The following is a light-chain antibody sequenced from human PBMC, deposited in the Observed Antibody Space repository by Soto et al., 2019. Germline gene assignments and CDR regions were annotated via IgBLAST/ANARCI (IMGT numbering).Light chain of an antibody. Sequence: MTQSPSSLSASVGDRFTITCRASQALNTRLAWYQQKPGQAPRLLISGASTRATGVPARFSGSGSGTEFTLTITSLQSEDFAVYCCQQYNNWPLTFGPGTRLEIK. CDR3: QQYNNWPLT. V-gene: IGKV3D-15*01. CDR2: GAS. J-gene: IGKJ5*01. CDR1: QALNTR.